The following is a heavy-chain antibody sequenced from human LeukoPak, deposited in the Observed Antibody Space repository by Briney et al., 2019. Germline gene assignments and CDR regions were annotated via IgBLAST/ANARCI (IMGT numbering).Heavy chain of an antibody. D-gene: IGHD5-18*01. J-gene: IGHJ4*02. CDR2: IASGFQI. CDR1: GFTLGSHD. Sequence: PGGSLRLSCTASGFTLGSHDMHWVRQTTGEGLQWVAAIASGFQIFYAGSVKGRFTVSREDAKKSLYPQMNSLRAGDTAVYYCVREARGYHYTYFDYWGQGTLVTVSS. V-gene: IGHV3-13*01. CDR3: VREARGYHYTYFDY.